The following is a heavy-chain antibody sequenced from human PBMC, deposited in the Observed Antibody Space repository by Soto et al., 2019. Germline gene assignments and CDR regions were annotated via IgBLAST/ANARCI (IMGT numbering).Heavy chain of an antibody. CDR3: ARDRTYQGVMSDAFDI. V-gene: IGHV4-31*03. J-gene: IGHJ3*02. Sequence: QVQLQESGPGLVKPSQTLSLTCTVSGGSISSGGYYWSWIRQHPGKGLEWIGYIYYSGSTYYNPSLKSRVTISVDTSKNQFSLKLSSVTAADTAVYYCARDRTYQGVMSDAFDIWGQGTMVTVSS. CDR1: GGSISSGGYY. D-gene: IGHD3-16*01. CDR2: IYYSGST.